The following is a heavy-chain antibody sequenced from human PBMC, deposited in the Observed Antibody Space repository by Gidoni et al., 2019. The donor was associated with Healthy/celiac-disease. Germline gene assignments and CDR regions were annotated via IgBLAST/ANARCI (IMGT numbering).Heavy chain of an antibody. D-gene: IGHD2-21*02. Sequence: EVQLVQSGAEVKQPGESLKISCQGSGYSFTRYWIGWVRQMPGKGLEWMGIIYPGDSDTRYSPSFQGQVTISADKSISTAYLQWSSLKASDTAMYYCARCGVVTATSNWFDPWGQGTLVTVSS. V-gene: IGHV5-51*01. CDR1: GYSFTRYW. CDR2: IYPGDSDT. CDR3: ARCGVVTATSNWFDP. J-gene: IGHJ5*02.